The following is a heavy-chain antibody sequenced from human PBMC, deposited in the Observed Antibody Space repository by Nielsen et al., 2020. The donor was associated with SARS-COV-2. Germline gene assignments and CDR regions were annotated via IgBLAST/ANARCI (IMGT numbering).Heavy chain of an antibody. V-gene: IGHV3-23*01. D-gene: IGHD2-15*01. CDR2: ISGSGGST. CDR1: GFTFSSYA. J-gene: IGHJ3*02. Sequence: GESLKISCAASGFTFSSYAMSWVRQAPGKGLEWVSAISGSGGSTYYADSVKGRFTISRDNSKNTLYLQMNSLRAEDTAVYYCAKDARSLNPVLCCSAFDIWGQGTMVTVSS. CDR3: AKDARSLNPVLCCSAFDI.